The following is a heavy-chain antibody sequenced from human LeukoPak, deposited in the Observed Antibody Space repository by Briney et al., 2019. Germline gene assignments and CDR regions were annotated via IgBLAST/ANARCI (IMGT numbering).Heavy chain of an antibody. J-gene: IGHJ5*02. V-gene: IGHV4-34*01. Sequence: SETLSLTCAVYGGSFSGYYWSWIRQPPGKGLEWIGEINHSGSTNYNPSLKSRVTISVDTSKNQFSLKLSSVTAADTAVYYCARATTVTTILLDPWGQGTLVTVSS. CDR3: ARATTVTTILLDP. CDR2: INHSGST. CDR1: GGSFSGYY. D-gene: IGHD4-11*01.